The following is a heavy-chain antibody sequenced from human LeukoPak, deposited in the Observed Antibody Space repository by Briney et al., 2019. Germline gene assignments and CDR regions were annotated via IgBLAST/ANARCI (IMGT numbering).Heavy chain of an antibody. CDR3: ARDNYYDSSGYYSY. V-gene: IGHV1-18*04. CDR1: GYTFTGYY. Sequence: GASVKVSCKASGYTFTGYYMHWVRQAPGQGLEWMAWINTYIGNTHYAQKLQGRVTMTTDTSTSTAYMELRSLRSDDTAVYYCARDNYYDSSGYYSYWGQGTLVTVSS. CDR2: INTYIGNT. D-gene: IGHD3-22*01. J-gene: IGHJ4*02.